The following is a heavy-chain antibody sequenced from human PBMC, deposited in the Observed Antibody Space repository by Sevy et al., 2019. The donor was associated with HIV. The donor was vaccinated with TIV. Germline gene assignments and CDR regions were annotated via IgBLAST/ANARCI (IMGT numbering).Heavy chain of an antibody. CDR2: IDPGDSDT. V-gene: IGHV5-51*01. CDR3: ARRDGYASIDY. Sequence: ASVKVSCKGSGYSFTSYWIGWVRQMPGKGLEWMGIIDPGDSDTRYSPSFQGQVTISADKSISTAYLQWSSLKASDTAMYYWARRDGYASIDYWGQGTLVTVSS. CDR1: GYSFTSYW. D-gene: IGHD5-12*01. J-gene: IGHJ4*02.